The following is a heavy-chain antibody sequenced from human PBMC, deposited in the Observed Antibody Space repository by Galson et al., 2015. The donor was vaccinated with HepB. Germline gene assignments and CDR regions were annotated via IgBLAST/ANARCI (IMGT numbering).Heavy chain of an antibody. CDR1: GFTFSNYD. CDR2: ISGSGGST. CDR3: AKGNDFWSGTDY. D-gene: IGHD3/OR15-3a*01. V-gene: IGHV3-23*01. Sequence: SLRLSCAASGFTFSNYDMSWVRQAPGKGLEWVSVISGSGGSTYYADSVKGRFTISRDNSKNTLYLQMNSLRPEDTALYYCAKGNDFWSGTDYWGLGTLVTVSS. J-gene: IGHJ4*02.